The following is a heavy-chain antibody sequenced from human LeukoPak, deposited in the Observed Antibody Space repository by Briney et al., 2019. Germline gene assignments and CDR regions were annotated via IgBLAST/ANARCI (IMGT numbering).Heavy chain of an antibody. CDR1: GGSISSYY. D-gene: IGHD6-13*01. J-gene: IGHJ4*02. V-gene: IGHV4-59*01. Sequence: SETLSLTCTVSGGSISSYYWSWIRQPPGKGLEWIGYIYYSGSTNYNPSLKSRVTISVDTSKNQFSLKLNSVTAADTAVYYCAKESPSPSIAAAGTVYWGQGTLVTVSS. CDR2: IYYSGST. CDR3: AKESPSPSIAAAGTVY.